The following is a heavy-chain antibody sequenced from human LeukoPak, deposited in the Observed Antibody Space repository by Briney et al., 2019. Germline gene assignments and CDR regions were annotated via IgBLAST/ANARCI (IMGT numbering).Heavy chain of an antibody. Sequence: SETLSLTCTVSGGSIRSYYWNWIRQPPGKGLEWIGNIDNSGSTKYNPSLKSRVTMSVDTSKNHFSLKLSSVTAADTAVYYCARQTGSPMGGSSPDYWGQGTLVTVSS. V-gene: IGHV4-59*08. J-gene: IGHJ4*02. CDR1: GGSIRSYY. CDR3: ARQTGSPMGGSSPDY. D-gene: IGHD6-13*01. CDR2: IDNSGST.